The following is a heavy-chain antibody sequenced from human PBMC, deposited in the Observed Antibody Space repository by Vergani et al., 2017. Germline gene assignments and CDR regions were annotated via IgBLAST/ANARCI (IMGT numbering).Heavy chain of an antibody. J-gene: IGHJ3*02. Sequence: QLQLQESGPGLVKPSETLSLTCTVSGGSISSSSYYWGWIRQPPGKGLEWIGSIYYSGSTYYNPSLKSRVTISVDTSKNQFSLKLSSVTAADTAVYYCARNGYCGGDCYSNDAFDIWGQGTMVTVSS. CDR2: IYYSGST. CDR3: ARNGYCGGDCYSNDAFDI. V-gene: IGHV4-39*01. D-gene: IGHD2-21*02. CDR1: GGSISSSSYY.